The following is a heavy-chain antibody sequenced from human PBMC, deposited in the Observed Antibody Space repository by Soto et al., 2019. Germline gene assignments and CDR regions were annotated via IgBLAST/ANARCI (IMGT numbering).Heavy chain of an antibody. D-gene: IGHD3-22*01. V-gene: IGHV2-5*02. Sequence: QITLKESGPTLVKPTQTLTLTCTFSGFSLSTSGVGVGWIRQPPGKALEWLALIYWDDDKRYSPSLKSRLTITKDTSKNQVVLTMTNMDPVDTDTYYCAHRRSTYYYDSTFDPWGQGTLVTVSS. CDR2: IYWDDDK. CDR3: AHRRSTYYYDSTFDP. J-gene: IGHJ5*02. CDR1: GFSLSTSGVG.